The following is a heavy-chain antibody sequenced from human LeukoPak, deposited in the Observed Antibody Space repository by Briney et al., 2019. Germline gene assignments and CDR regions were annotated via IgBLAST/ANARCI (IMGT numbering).Heavy chain of an antibody. CDR3: ARDPYTGSMFDF. CDR1: GFTFKSAS. Sequence: GGSLRLSCVATGFTFKSASMSWVRQAPGKGLEWVAFIGHFAGDIFYADSVKGRFNISRDDAKDSVYLQMNSLRVDDTAAYFCARDPYTGSMFDFWGRGTLVTVSS. J-gene: IGHJ4*02. V-gene: IGHV3-21*01. CDR2: IGHFAGDI. D-gene: IGHD1-1*01.